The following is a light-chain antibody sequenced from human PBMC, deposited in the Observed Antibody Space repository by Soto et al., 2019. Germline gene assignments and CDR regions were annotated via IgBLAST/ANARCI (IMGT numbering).Light chain of an antibody. Sequence: QSALTQPASVSGSPGQSITISCNGTSSDVGGYNYVSWYQQHPGKAPKLMIYDVSDRPSGVSNRFSGSKSGNAASLTISGLQAEDEADYYCSSDTSSGTLVFGTGTKVTVL. CDR3: SSDTSSGTLV. V-gene: IGLV2-14*01. CDR2: DVS. CDR1: SSDVGGYNY. J-gene: IGLJ1*01.